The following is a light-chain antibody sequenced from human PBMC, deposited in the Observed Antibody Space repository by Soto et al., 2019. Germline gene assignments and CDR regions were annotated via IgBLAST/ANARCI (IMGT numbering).Light chain of an antibody. Sequence: DIQMTQSPSTLSASVGDRVTITCRASQSISSWLAWYQQKPGKAPKLLIYDASSLESGVPSRFSGSGSGTECTLTISSRQPDDFAAYYCQQYNSYPFTFGPGTKVDIK. CDR1: QSISSW. CDR3: QQYNSYPFT. V-gene: IGKV1-5*01. CDR2: DAS. J-gene: IGKJ3*01.